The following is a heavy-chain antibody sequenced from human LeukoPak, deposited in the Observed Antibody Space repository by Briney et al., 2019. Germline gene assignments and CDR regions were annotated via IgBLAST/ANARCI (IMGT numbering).Heavy chain of an antibody. CDR3: ARNNLSSIAARDYYYYGMDV. V-gene: IGHV4-59*01. J-gene: IGHJ6*02. CDR2: IYYSGST. Sequence: SETLSLTCTVSGGSISSYYWSWIRQPPGKGLEWIGYIYYSGSTNYNPSLKSRVTTSVDTSKNQFSLKLSSVTAADTAVYYCARNNLSSIAARDYYYYGMDVWGQGTTVTVSS. D-gene: IGHD6-6*01. CDR1: GGSISSYY.